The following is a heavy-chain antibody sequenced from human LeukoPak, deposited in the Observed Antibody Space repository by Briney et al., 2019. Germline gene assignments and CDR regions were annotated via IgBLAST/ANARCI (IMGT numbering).Heavy chain of an antibody. J-gene: IGHJ4*02. D-gene: IGHD3-9*01. V-gene: IGHV3-21*01. CDR2: ISSSSSYI. Sequence: GGSLRLSCAASGFTFSSYSMNWVRQAPGKGLEWVSSISSSSSYIYYADSVKGRFTISRDNAKNSLYLQMNSLRAEDTAVYYCARELTYYDILTGYFPYYFDYWGQGTLVTVSS. CDR1: GFTFSSYS. CDR3: ARELTYYDILTGYFPYYFDY.